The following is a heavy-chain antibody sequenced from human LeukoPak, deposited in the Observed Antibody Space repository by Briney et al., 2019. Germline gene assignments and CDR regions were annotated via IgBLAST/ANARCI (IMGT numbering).Heavy chain of an antibody. D-gene: IGHD5-12*01. CDR2: LRYTGET. V-gene: IGHV3-48*01. J-gene: IGHJ5*02. CDR1: GLTVSNIW. Sequence: PGGSLRLSCAVSGLTVSNIWMNWVRQAPGKGLEWVSHLRYTGETFYADSVKGRFTISRDNVRNSLYLQMNSLRAEDTAMYYCARDAGNSGYGCDLWGQGTLVTVSS. CDR3: ARDAGNSGYGCDL.